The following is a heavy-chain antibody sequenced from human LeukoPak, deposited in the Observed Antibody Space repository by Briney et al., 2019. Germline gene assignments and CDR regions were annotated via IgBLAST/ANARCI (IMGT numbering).Heavy chain of an antibody. V-gene: IGHV3-23*05. CDR2: IHTNGGST. CDR3: VGAPNYAYFDY. D-gene: IGHD4/OR15-4a*01. CDR1: GFTISSRA. Sequence: GGSLRLSCAASGFTISSRAMTWVRQAPEKGLEWVSSIHTNGGSTYYADSVKGRFTISRDSSKSTLYLQMNSLRAEDTAVYYCVGAPNYAYFDYWGQGTLITVSS. J-gene: IGHJ4*02.